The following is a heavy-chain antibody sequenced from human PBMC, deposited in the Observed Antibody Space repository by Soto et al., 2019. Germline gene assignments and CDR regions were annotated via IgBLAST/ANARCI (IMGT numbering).Heavy chain of an antibody. CDR2: IRWNSGSI. D-gene: IGHD6-13*01. V-gene: IGHV3-9*01. J-gene: IGHJ3*02. CDR3: AKDYSSSWRHDAFDI. Sequence: EVQLVESGGGLVQPGRSLRLSCAASGFTFDDYAMHWVRQAPGKGLEWVSGIRWNSGSIGYADSVKGRFTISRDNAKNSRYLQMNSLRAEDTALYYCAKDYSSSWRHDAFDIWGQGTMGTVSS. CDR1: GFTFDDYA.